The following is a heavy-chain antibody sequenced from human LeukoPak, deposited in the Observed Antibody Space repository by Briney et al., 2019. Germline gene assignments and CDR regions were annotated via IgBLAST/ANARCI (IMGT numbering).Heavy chain of an antibody. CDR1: GCTFTNNY. Sequence: ASVTVSCTASGCTFTNNYLHWVRQAPGQGLEWMGMIYPRDGSTSYAQNFQGRVTVTRDTSTTTVHMELRGLRSEDTAVYYCAGDQEGFDYWGQGTVVTVSS. CDR2: IYPRDGST. V-gene: IGHV1-46*01. CDR3: AGDQEGFDY. J-gene: IGHJ4*02.